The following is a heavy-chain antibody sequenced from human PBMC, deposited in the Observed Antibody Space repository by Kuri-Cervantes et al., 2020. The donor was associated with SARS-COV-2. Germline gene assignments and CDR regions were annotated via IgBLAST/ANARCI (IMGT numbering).Heavy chain of an antibody. V-gene: IGHV3-23*01. CDR3: ASGDSSSSWNGYYYYGMEV. Sequence: GESLKISCATSGFNFSAHAMGWVRQAPGKGLEWVSSISGGGRTTYYADSVKGRFTISRDNSKNTLYLQMNSLRAEDTAVYYCASGDSSSSWNGYYYYGMEVWGQGTTVTVSS. D-gene: IGHD6-6*01. J-gene: IGHJ6*02. CDR1: GFNFSAHA. CDR2: ISGGGRTT.